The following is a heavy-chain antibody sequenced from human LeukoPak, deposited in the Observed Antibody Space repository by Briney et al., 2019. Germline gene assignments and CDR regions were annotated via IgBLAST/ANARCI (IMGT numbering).Heavy chain of an antibody. V-gene: IGHV4-61*02. CDR2: FYAGGST. J-gene: IGHJ5*02. D-gene: IGHD2-21*02. CDR1: GGSIGSGSYY. Sequence: TSETLSLTCTVSGGSIGSGSYYWTWLRQPAGKGLEWIGRFYAGGSTNYNPSLRSRVTISLDMSKNQFSLKMSSVTAADTAVYYCARGDLRRFDPWGQGTLVTVSS. CDR3: ARGDLRRFDP.